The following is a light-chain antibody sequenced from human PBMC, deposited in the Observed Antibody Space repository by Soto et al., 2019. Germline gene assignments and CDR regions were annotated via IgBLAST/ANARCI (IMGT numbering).Light chain of an antibody. CDR3: QQYNSYSYT. CDR1: QSISSW. J-gene: IGKJ2*01. V-gene: IGKV1-5*01. Sequence: DIQMTQTPSTLSACVGDRVTITCRASQSISSWLAWYQQKPGKAPKVLIYDASSLESGVPSRFSGSGSGTEFTLTISSLQPDDFATYYCQQYNSYSYTFGQGTKVDIK. CDR2: DAS.